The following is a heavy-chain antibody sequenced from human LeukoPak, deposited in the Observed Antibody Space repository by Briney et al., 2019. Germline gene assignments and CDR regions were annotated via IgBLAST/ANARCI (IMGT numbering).Heavy chain of an antibody. CDR1: GYTFTKQW. D-gene: IGHD3-9*01. J-gene: IGHJ4*02. Sequence: GESLKISCEASGYTFTKQWIGWVRQMPGKGLEWMGMFHPGDSDSKYSPSFQGQVTISVDKSISTAYLQWSSLKASDTAMYYCARLISSSYYDILTGYYQGSYYFDYWGQGTLVTVSS. CDR3: ARLISSSYYDILTGYYQGSYYFDY. V-gene: IGHV5-51*01. CDR2: FHPGDSDS.